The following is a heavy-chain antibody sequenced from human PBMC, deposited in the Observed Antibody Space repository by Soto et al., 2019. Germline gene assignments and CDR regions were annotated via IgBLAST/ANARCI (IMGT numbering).Heavy chain of an antibody. J-gene: IGHJ4*02. D-gene: IGHD2-8*01. CDR2: INWDSGDR. CDR1: GISFDDYA. Sequence: SLRRSCVVSGISFDDYAMHLVLQVPGKGLEGVSGINWDSGDRGYADSVRGRFTISSDNAKNSLYLQMNSLRSEDTALYYCAKDTAPGFYDANGHLDSWGQGTPVTSPQ. CDR3: AKDTAPGFYDANGHLDS. V-gene: IGHV3-9*01.